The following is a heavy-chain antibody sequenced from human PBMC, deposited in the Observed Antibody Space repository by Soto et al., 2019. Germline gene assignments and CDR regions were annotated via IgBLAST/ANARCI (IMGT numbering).Heavy chain of an antibody. D-gene: IGHD3-22*01. J-gene: IGHJ4*02. Sequence: LRLSCAASGFTFSSYGMHWVRQAPGKGLEWVAVIWYDGSNKYHADSVKGRFTISRDNSKNTLYLQMNSLRAEDTAVYYCARDSSGYLNYWGQGTLATVSS. CDR2: IWYDGSNK. CDR1: GFTFSSYG. CDR3: ARDSSGYLNY. V-gene: IGHV3-33*01.